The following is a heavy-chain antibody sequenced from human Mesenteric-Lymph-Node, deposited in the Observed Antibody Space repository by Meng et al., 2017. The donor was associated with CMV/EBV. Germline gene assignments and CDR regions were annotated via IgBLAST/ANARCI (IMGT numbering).Heavy chain of an antibody. D-gene: IGHD6-6*01. CDR1: GGSISSSDNY. Sequence: SETLSLTCTVSGGSISSSDNYWGWIRQPPGKGLEWIGEINHSGSTNYNPSLKSRVTISVDTSKNQFSLKLSSVTAADTAVYYCARRARIAARSWFDPWGQGTLVTVSS. J-gene: IGHJ5*02. CDR2: INHSGST. V-gene: IGHV4-39*07. CDR3: ARRARIAARSWFDP.